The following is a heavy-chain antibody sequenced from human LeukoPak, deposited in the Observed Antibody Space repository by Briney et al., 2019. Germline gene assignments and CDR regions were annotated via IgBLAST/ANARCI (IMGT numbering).Heavy chain of an antibody. CDR3: ARVPIIAAGGEFDY. V-gene: IGHV1-69*05. Sequence: SVKVSCKASGGTFSSYAISWVRQAPGQGLEWLRRIIPIFGTANYAQKFQGRVTITTDESTSTAYMELSSLRSEDTAVYYCARVPIIAAGGEFDYWGQGTLVTVSS. CDR2: IIPIFGTA. J-gene: IGHJ4*02. CDR1: GGTFSSYA. D-gene: IGHD6-13*01.